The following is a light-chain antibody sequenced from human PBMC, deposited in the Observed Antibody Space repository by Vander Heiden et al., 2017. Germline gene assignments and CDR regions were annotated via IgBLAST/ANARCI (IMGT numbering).Light chain of an antibody. CDR2: AGS. Sequence: ATQSTLSPSSLSASAGDRVTTICWASQGVTSALVRHPQNPANALRVQIYAGSRFEAGVPSAFSGSGSGADYTLTISNLQPEDFATYYCQQYTSYPLTFGGGTKVEI. J-gene: IGKJ4*02. CDR3: QQYTSYPLT. CDR1: QGVTSA. V-gene: IGKV1-13*01.